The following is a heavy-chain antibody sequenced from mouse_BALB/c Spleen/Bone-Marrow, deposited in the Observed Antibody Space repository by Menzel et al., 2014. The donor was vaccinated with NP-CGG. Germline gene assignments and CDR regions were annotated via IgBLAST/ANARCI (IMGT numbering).Heavy chain of an antibody. CDR1: GYTFTSYW. D-gene: IGHD2-1*01. J-gene: IGHJ4*01. Sequence: QVQLQQPGAELAKPGASVKMSCKASGYTFTSYWMHWVKQRPGQGLEWIGCINPSTGYTEYNQKFKDKATLTADKSSSTAYMQLSSLTSEDSAVYYCARPYGNYYLDYWGQGTSVTVSS. V-gene: IGHV1-7*01. CDR2: INPSTGYT. CDR3: ARPYGNYYLDY.